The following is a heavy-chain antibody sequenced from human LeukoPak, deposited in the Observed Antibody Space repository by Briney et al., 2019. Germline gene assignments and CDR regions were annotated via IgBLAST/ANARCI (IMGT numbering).Heavy chain of an antibody. J-gene: IGHJ5*02. CDR2: IYYSGST. Sequence: PSETLSLTCTVSGGSISSSSYYWGWIRQPPGKGLEWIGSIYYSGSTYHNPSLKSRVTISVDTSKNQFSLKLSSVTAADTAVYYCARLVPPGWFDPWGQGTLVTVSS. CDR3: ARLVPPGWFDP. V-gene: IGHV4-39*01. CDR1: GGSISSSSYY. D-gene: IGHD6-6*01.